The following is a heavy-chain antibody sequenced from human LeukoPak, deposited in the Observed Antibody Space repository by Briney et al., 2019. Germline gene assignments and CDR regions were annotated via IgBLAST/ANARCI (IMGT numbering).Heavy chain of an antibody. CDR1: GGSISSYY. V-gene: IGHV4-59*08. D-gene: IGHD3-10*01. Sequence: SETLSLTCTVSGGSISSYYWSWIRQPPGKGLEWMGHIYYSGSTNYNPSLKSRVTISVDTSKLQFSLMLSSVTAADTGVYYCARLRFTDYYYYGMDVWGQGTTVTVSS. CDR3: ARLRFTDYYYYGMDV. J-gene: IGHJ6*02. CDR2: IYYSGST.